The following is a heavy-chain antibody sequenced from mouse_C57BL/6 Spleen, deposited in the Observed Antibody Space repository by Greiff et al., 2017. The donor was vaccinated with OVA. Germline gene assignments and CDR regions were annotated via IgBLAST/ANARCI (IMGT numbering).Heavy chain of an antibody. CDR2: INPGSGGT. D-gene: IGHD2-5*01. Sequence: VQGVESGAELVRPGTSVKVSCKASGYAFTNYLIEWVKQRPGQGLEWIGVINPGSGGTNYNEKFKGKATLTADKSSSTAYMQLSSLTSEDSAVYFCARGSNYGFDYWGQGTTLTVSS. J-gene: IGHJ2*01. CDR1: GYAFTNYL. CDR3: ARGSNYGFDY. V-gene: IGHV1-54*01.